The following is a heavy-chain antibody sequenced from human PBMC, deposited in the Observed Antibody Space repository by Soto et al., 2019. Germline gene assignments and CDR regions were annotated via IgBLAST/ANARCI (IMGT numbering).Heavy chain of an antibody. D-gene: IGHD4-17*01. CDR1: GFTFNNFN. J-gene: IGHJ4*02. CDR2: ITSSSSTI. Sequence: PGGSLRLSCAASGFTFNNFNMNWVRQAPGKGLEWVSYITSSSSTIYYADSVKGRFTISRDNAKNSPYLQVNSLRAEDTAVYYCARELYGDYGVDYWGQGTLVTVSS. V-gene: IGHV3-48*01. CDR3: ARELYGDYGVDY.